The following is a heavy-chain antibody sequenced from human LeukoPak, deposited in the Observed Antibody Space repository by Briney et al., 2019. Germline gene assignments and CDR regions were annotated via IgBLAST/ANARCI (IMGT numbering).Heavy chain of an antibody. CDR2: INPNSGGT. V-gene: IGHV1-2*04. Sequence: GASVKVSCKASGYTFTGYYMHWVRQAPGQGLEWMGWINPNSGGTNYAQKFQGWVTMTRDTSISTAYMELSRLRSDDTAVYYCARDAGYSSGWYGPYNWFDPWGQGTLVTVSS. CDR3: ARDAGYSSGWYGPYNWFDP. D-gene: IGHD6-19*01. J-gene: IGHJ5*02. CDR1: GYTFTGYY.